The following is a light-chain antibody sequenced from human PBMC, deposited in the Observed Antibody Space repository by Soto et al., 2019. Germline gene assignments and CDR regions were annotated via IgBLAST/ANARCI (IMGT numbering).Light chain of an antibody. J-gene: IGKJ1*01. V-gene: IGKV1-8*01. CDR3: QQYYSYPQT. CDR2: AAS. Sequence: AIRMTQSPSSFSASTGDRVTITCRASQGISSYFAWYQQKPGKAPKLLIYAASTLQSGVPSRFSGSGSGKDFTLTISCLQSEDFATYYCQQYYSYPQTFGQGTKVEIK. CDR1: QGISSY.